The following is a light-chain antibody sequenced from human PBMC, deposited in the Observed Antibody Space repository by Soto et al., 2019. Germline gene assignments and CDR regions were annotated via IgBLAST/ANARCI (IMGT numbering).Light chain of an antibody. CDR2: KAS. CDR3: QQYNSFLLT. J-gene: IGKJ4*01. CDR1: QSISSW. Sequence: DIQMTQSPSTLSASVGDRVTITCRASQSISSWLAWYQQKPGKAPKLLIYKASSLESGVPSRFSGSGSGTEFTLTISSLQPDDFATYYCQQYNSFLLTFGGGTKVDIK. V-gene: IGKV1-5*03.